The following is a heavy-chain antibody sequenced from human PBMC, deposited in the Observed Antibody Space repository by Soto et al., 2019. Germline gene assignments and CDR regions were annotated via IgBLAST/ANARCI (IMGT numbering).Heavy chain of an antibody. Sequence: LRLSCAASGFTFSSYAMSWVRQAPGKGLEWVSAISGSGGSTYYADSVKGRFTISRDNSKNTLYLQMNSLRAEDTAVYYCAKESPIGYCSGGSCSGDYYYYCMDVWCQGTTVTVSS. J-gene: IGHJ6*02. D-gene: IGHD2-15*01. V-gene: IGHV3-23*01. CDR1: GFTFSSYA. CDR2: ISGSGGST. CDR3: AKESPIGYCSGGSCSGDYYYYCMDV.